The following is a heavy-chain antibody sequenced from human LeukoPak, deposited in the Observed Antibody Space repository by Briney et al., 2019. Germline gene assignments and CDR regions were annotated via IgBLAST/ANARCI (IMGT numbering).Heavy chain of an antibody. CDR1: GGSISSYY. J-gene: IGHJ6*03. CDR2: VSYSEST. D-gene: IGHD3-3*01. CDR3: ASDRAYYDFWSGYGGYYYYMDV. Sequence: SETLSLTCTVSGGSISSYYWRWIRQPPAKGLEWVGYVSYSESTNYNPSPTRRVTISVDTYKSPFSLKLSSVTAADTAVYYCASDRAYYDFWSGYGGYYYYMDVWGKGTTVTVPS. V-gene: IGHV4-59*01.